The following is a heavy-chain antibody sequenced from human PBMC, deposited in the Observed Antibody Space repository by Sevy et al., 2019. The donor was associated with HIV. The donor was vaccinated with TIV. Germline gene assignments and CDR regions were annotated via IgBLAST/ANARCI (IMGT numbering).Heavy chain of an antibody. CDR3: TTDLQLLWFGEEVSIDY. Sequence: GGSLRLSCAASGFTFSNAWMSWVRQAPGKGLEWVGRIKSKTDGGTTDYAAPVKGRFTISRDDSKNTLYLHMNSLKTEDTAVYYCTTDLQLLWFGEEVSIDYWGQGTLVTVSS. D-gene: IGHD3-10*01. V-gene: IGHV3-15*01. J-gene: IGHJ4*02. CDR2: IKSKTDGGTT. CDR1: GFTFSNAW.